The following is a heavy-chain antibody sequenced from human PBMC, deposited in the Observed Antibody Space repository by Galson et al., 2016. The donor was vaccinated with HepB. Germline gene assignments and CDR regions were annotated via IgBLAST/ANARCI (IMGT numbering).Heavy chain of an antibody. CDR2: IYPGDSDT. CDR3: ARPIAAGGHGWFGR. CDR1: GDTFGRHW. D-gene: IGHD6-13*01. J-gene: IGHJ5*02. Sequence: QSGAEVKKPGESLKISCKSSGDTFGRHWIAWVRQSPGKGLEWMGIIYPGDSDTRDSPSFQGQVTYSVDKSMTTAYLQWSSLKDSDTAMYYCARPIAAGGHGWFGRWGQGTMVTVSS. V-gene: IGHV5-51*01.